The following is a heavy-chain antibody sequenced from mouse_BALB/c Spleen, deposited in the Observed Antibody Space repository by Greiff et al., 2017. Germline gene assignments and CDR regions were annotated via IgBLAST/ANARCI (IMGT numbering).Heavy chain of an antibody. CDR1: GFTFSSYA. Sequence: EVQGVESGGGLVKPGGSLKLSCAASGFTFSSYAMSWVRQSPEKRLEWVAEISSGGSYTYYPDTVTGRFTISRDNAKNTLYLEMSSLRSEDTAMYYCARDYGNYSYYAMDYWGQGTSVTVSS. J-gene: IGHJ4*01. CDR2: ISSGGSYT. CDR3: ARDYGNYSYYAMDY. D-gene: IGHD2-1*01. V-gene: IGHV5-9-4*01.